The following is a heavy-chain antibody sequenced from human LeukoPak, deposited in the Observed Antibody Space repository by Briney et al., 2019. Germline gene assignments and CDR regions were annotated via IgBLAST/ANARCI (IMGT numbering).Heavy chain of an antibody. CDR3: ARGPKYYYDSSGYSSWYYYGMDV. Sequence: SETLSLTCAVYGGSFSGYYWSWIRQPPGKGLEWIGEINHSGSTNYNPSLKSRVTLSVDTSKNQFSLKLSSVTAADTAVYYCARGPKYYYDSSGYSSWYYYGMDVWGQGITVTVSS. CDR2: INHSGST. V-gene: IGHV4-34*01. D-gene: IGHD3-22*01. CDR1: GGSFSGYY. J-gene: IGHJ6*02.